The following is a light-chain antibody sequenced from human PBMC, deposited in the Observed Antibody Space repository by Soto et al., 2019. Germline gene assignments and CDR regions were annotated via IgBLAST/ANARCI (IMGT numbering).Light chain of an antibody. V-gene: IGKV3-20*01. CDR3: QQYGGSTRT. CDR2: GAS. CDR1: QSVTGNY. J-gene: IGKJ1*01. Sequence: ETVLTQSPGTLSLSPGERATLSCGASQSVTGNYLAWYQQKPGQAPRLIIHGASSRATGVPDRITGSGSGTDFTLSISRLEPEDFAVYYCQQYGGSTRTFGQGTKVDNK.